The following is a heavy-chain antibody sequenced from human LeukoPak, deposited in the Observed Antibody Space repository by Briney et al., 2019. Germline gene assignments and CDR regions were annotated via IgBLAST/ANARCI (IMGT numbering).Heavy chain of an antibody. V-gene: IGHV3-33*01. Sequence: PGGSLRLSCAASGFTFSSYGTHWVRQAPGKGLEWVAVIWYDGSNKYYADSVKGRFTISRDNSKNTLYLQMNSLRAEDTAVYYCARSTLVVTAPFDYWGQGTLVTVSS. J-gene: IGHJ4*02. CDR2: IWYDGSNK. D-gene: IGHD2-21*02. CDR1: GFTFSSYG. CDR3: ARSTLVVTAPFDY.